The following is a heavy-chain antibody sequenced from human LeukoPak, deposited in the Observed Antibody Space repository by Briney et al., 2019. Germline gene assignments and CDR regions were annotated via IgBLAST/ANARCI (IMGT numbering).Heavy chain of an antibody. CDR3: AKAERGAFDI. CDR1: GFTFNSHH. Sequence: GGSLRLSCAASGFTFNSHHMHWVRQAPGKGLEWVAFIRYEGSNKYYADSVKGRFPISRDNSKNTLYLQMNSLRAEDTAMYYCAKAERGAFDIWGQGTMVIVSS. CDR2: IRYEGSNK. V-gene: IGHV3-30*02. D-gene: IGHD1-1*01. J-gene: IGHJ3*02.